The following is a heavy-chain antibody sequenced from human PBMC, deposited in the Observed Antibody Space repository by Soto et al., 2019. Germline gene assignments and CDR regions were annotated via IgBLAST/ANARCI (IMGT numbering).Heavy chain of an antibody. Sequence: SETRSLSWSGSGGSISRYYWIWSRQPPGKGLEWIGYIYYSGSTNYNPSLKSRVTISVDTSKNQFSLKLSSVTAADTAVYYCARLPYSPQGWLDTWAQGTPVPVSS. CDR2: IYYSGST. J-gene: IGHJ5*02. V-gene: IGHV4-59*01. CDR3: ARLPYSPQGWLDT. CDR1: GGSISRYY. D-gene: IGHD6-13*01.